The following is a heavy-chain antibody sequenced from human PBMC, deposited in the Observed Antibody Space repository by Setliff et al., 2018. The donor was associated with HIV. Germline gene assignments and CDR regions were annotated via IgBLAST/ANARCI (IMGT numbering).Heavy chain of an antibody. CDR3: ARVDPYSSGFYGY. J-gene: IGHJ4*02. Sequence: ASVKVSCKASGGTFSNHGISWVRQAPGQRLEWMGWIDAGNGNTKYSQKFQGRVTMTSDTSTSTVYMELSSLRSEDTALYYCARVDPYSSGFYGYWGQGTLVTVSS. V-gene: IGHV1-3*01. CDR2: IDAGNGNT. D-gene: IGHD3-22*01. CDR1: GGTFSNHG.